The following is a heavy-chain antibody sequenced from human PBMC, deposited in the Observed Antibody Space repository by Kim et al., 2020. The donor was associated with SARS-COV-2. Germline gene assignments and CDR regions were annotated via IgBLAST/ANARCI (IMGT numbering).Heavy chain of an antibody. J-gene: IGHJ4*02. D-gene: IGHD3-10*01. CDR3: ARGGEITMVRVPDY. Sequence: NPSLKSRVTISVDTSKNQFSLKLSSVTAADTAVYYCARGGEITMVRVPDYWGQGTLVTVSS. V-gene: IGHV4-34*01.